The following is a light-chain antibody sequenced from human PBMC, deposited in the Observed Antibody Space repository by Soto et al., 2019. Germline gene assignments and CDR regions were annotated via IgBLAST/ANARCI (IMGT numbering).Light chain of an antibody. V-gene: IGLV2-23*01. CDR1: SNDVGTYNL. J-gene: IGLJ2*01. Sequence: QSAVTQPASVSGSPGQSITISCTGISNDVGTYNLVSWYQHHPGKAPKLIIYVASKRPSGVPNRFSGSKSGNTASLTISGLHAEDEADYYCCSYGRSVVFGGGTKLTVL. CDR3: CSYGRSVV. CDR2: VAS.